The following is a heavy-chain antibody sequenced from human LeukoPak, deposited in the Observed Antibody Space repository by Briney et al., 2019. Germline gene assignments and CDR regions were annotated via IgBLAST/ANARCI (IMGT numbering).Heavy chain of an antibody. D-gene: IGHD3-10*01. Sequence: PSETLSLTCAVYGGSFSGYYWSWIRQPPGKGLEWIGEINHSGSTNYNPSLKSRVTISVDTSKNQFSLKLSSVTAADTAVYYCARDGYYGSGSLDYWGQGTLVTVSS. CDR3: ARDGYYGSGSLDY. J-gene: IGHJ4*02. CDR1: GGSFSGYY. V-gene: IGHV4-34*01. CDR2: INHSGST.